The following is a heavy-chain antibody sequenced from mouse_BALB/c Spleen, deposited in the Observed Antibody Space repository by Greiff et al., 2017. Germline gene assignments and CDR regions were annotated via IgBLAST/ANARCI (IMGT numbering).Heavy chain of an antibody. V-gene: IGHV14-3*02. J-gene: IGHJ4*01. Sequence: VQLKESGAELVKPGASVKLSCTASGFNIKDTYMHWVKQRPEQGLEWIGRIDPANGNTKYDPKFQGKATITADTSSNTAYLQLSSLTSEDTAVYYCARDYYGHYYAMDYWGQGTSVTVSS. D-gene: IGHD2-1*01. CDR2: IDPANGNT. CDR3: ARDYYGHYYAMDY. CDR1: GFNIKDTY.